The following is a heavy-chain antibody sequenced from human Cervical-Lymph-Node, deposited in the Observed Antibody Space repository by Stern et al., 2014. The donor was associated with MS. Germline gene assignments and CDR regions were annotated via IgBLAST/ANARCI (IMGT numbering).Heavy chain of an antibody. J-gene: IGHJ5*02. CDR1: GYTFTGYY. D-gene: IGHD3-22*01. V-gene: IGHV1-2*02. Sequence: QVQLGQSGAEVKKPGASVKVSCKASGYTFTGYYMHWVRQAPGQGLEWMGWINPNSGGTNYAQKFQGRVTMTRDTSISTAYMELSRLRSDDTAVYYCARVSHDSSGYYNWFDPWGQGTLVTVSS. CDR3: ARVSHDSSGYYNWFDP. CDR2: INPNSGGT.